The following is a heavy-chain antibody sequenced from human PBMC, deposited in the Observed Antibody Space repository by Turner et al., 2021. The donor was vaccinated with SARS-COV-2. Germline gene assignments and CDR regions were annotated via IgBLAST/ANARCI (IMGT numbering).Heavy chain of an antibody. CDR3: ARDIVVFTHAFDI. V-gene: IGHV3-23*04. Sequence: EVQLVESGGGLVKPGGSLRLSCAASGFTFINAWMSWVRQAPGKGLEWVSAISGSGGSTYYADSVKGRFTISRDNSKNTLYLQMNSLRAEDTAVYYCARDIVVFTHAFDIWGQGTMVTVSS. CDR2: ISGSGGST. CDR1: GFTFINAW. D-gene: IGHD3-22*01. J-gene: IGHJ3*02.